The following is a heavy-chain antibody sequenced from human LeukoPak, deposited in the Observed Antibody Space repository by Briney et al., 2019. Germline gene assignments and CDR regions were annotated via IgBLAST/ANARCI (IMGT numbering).Heavy chain of an antibody. CDR3: AKYIDSGASYYFGY. D-gene: IGHD3-10*01. CDR2: INPNTGDT. V-gene: IGHV1-2*02. CDR1: GYTFTGYH. J-gene: IGHJ4*02. Sequence: ASVKVSCKASGYTFTGYHMHWVRQAPGQGLEWMGWINPNTGDTNYAQKFQGRVTMTRDTSISAAYMELSWLRSDDTAVYYCAKYIDSGASYYFGYWGQGTLVTVSS.